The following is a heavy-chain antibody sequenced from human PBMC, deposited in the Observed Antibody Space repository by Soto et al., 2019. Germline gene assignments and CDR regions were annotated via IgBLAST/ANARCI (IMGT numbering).Heavy chain of an antibody. CDR3: TTGLKQLAVLDY. CDR2: IKSKTDGGTT. J-gene: IGHJ4*02. V-gene: IGHV3-15*07. Sequence: GGSLRLSCAASGFTFSNAWMNWVRQAPGKGLEWVGRIKSKTDGGTTDYAAPVKGRFTISRDDSKNTLYLQMNSLKTEDSAVYYCTTGLKQLAVLDYWGQGTLVTVSS. D-gene: IGHD6-13*01. CDR1: GFTFSNAW.